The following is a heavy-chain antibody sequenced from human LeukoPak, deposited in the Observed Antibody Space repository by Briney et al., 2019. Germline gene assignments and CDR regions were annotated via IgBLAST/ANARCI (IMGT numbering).Heavy chain of an antibody. D-gene: IGHD2-21*02. CDR3: ARHVVAYCGGDCSEFDY. Sequence: PSETLSLTCTVSGGSISSYYWSWIRQPPGKGLEWIGYIYYSGSTNYNPSLKSRVTISVDTSKNQFSLKLSSVTAADTAVYYCARHVVAYCGGDCSEFDYWGQGTLVTVSS. V-gene: IGHV4-59*08. J-gene: IGHJ4*02. CDR2: IYYSGST. CDR1: GGSISSYY.